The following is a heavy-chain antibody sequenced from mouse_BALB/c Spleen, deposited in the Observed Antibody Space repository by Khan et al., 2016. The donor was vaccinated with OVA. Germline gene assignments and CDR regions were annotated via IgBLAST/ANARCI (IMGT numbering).Heavy chain of an antibody. D-gene: IGHD1-2*01. V-gene: IGHV1S29*02. J-gene: IGHJ3*01. CDR3: VRSGYGSFAY. Sequence: EVQLQESGPELVKPGASVKISCRASGYIFTDYILDWVKQSHGKSLEWIGYIFPNNGDSDYNQKFKTRATLNVDISSSTAYMELRSLTSEDSAIYYCVRSGYGSFAYWGQGTLVTVS. CDR1: GYIFTDYI. CDR2: IFPNNGDS.